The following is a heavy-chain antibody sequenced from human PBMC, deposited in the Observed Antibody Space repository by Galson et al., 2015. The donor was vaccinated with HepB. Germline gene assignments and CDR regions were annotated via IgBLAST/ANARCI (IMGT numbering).Heavy chain of an antibody. J-gene: IGHJ5*02. CDR1: GGSFSGYY. CDR3: ARGSPMVRGVGRNWFDP. Sequence: GGSFSGYYWSWIRQPPGKGLEWIGEINHSGSTNYNPSLKSRVTISVDTSKNQFSLKLISVTAADTAVYYCARGSPMVRGVGRNWFDPWGQGTLVTVSS. CDR2: INHSGST. V-gene: IGHV4-34*01. D-gene: IGHD3-10*01.